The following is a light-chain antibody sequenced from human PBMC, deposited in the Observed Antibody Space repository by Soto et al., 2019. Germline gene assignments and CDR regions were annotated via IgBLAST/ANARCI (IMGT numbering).Light chain of an antibody. Sequence: ENVLTQSPATLSLPPGERATLSCRASQSVSSYLAWYQQKPGQAPRLLIYDASNRATGIPARFSGSGSGTDFTLTISSLEPEDFAVYYCQQRSNWPPFTFGPGTKV. CDR3: QQRSNWPPFT. J-gene: IGKJ3*01. V-gene: IGKV3-11*01. CDR1: QSVSSY. CDR2: DAS.